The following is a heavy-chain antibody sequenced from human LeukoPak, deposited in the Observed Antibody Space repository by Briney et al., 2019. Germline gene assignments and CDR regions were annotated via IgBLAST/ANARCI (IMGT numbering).Heavy chain of an antibody. V-gene: IGHV1-69*04. CDR3: ARWGIVVVPALGMDV. CDR2: IIPILGIA. CDR1: GGTFSSYA. D-gene: IGHD2-2*01. J-gene: IGHJ6*02. Sequence: SVKVSCKASGGTFSSYAISWVRQAPGQGLEWMGRIIPILGIANYAQKFQGRVTITADKSANTAYMELSSLRSERTAVYYCARWGIVVVPALGMDVWGQGTAVTVSS.